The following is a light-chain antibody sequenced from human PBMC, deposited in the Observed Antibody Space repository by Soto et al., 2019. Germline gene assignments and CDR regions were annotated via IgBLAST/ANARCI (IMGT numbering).Light chain of an antibody. Sequence: EIVMTQAPATVSVSPGERATLPCRASQSVSDKLAWYQQKPGQAPRLLIFTASIRATGIPDRFSGSGSGRDFTLTISRLEPEDFAVYYCQQYGSSLTWTFGQGTKVDIK. CDR1: QSVSDK. V-gene: IGKV3-20*01. CDR2: TAS. CDR3: QQYGSSLTWT. J-gene: IGKJ1*01.